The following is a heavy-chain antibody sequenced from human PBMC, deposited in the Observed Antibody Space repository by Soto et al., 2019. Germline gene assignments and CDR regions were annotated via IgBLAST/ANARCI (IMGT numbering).Heavy chain of an antibody. V-gene: IGHV3-13*01. Sequence: AGGSLRLSCAASGFTFSNYDMHWVRQATGKGLEWVSTISTAGNTYSPGSVKGRFTISRENAKNSLYLQMNSLRVDDTAVYYCARGRDSGLYYFDYWGQGTLVTVSS. CDR2: ISTAGNT. CDR3: ARGRDSGLYYFDY. D-gene: IGHD2-21*01. J-gene: IGHJ4*02. CDR1: GFTFSNYD.